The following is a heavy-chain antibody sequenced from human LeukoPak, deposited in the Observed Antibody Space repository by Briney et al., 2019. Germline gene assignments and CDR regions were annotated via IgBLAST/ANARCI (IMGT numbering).Heavy chain of an antibody. Sequence: GGSLRLSCAASGFTFNTYSMNWVRQAPGKGLEWVSSISGSGSHIYYADSVKGRFTISRDNAKNSLYLQMNSLRAEDTAVYYCARDLYRDYGIDYWGQGTLVTVSS. V-gene: IGHV3-21*01. D-gene: IGHD4-17*01. J-gene: IGHJ4*02. CDR1: GFTFNTYS. CDR2: ISGSGSHI. CDR3: ARDLYRDYGIDY.